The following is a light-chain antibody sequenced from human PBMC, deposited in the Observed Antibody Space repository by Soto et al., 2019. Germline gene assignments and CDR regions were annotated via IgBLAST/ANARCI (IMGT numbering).Light chain of an antibody. J-gene: IGKJ5*01. CDR1: QSISSY. CDR3: QQSYSTPPIT. Sequence: IQMTQSPSSLSASVGDRVTITCRASQSISSYLNWYQQKPGKSPKLLIYAASSLQSGVPSRFSGSGSGTDFTLTIGSLQPEDFATYYCQQSYSTPPITFGQGTRLENK. CDR2: AAS. V-gene: IGKV1-39*01.